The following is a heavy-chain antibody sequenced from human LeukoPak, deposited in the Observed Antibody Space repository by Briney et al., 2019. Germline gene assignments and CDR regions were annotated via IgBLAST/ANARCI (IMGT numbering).Heavy chain of an antibody. CDR3: ARPDFGWYFDL. Sequence: SETLSLTCTVSGGSISSYYWSWIRQPPGKGLEWIGYIYYSGSTNYNPSLKSRVTISVDTSKNQFSLKLSSVTAADTAVYYCARPDFGWYFDLWGRGTLVTVSS. CDR1: GGSISSYY. V-gene: IGHV4-59*01. CDR2: IYYSGST. J-gene: IGHJ2*01. D-gene: IGHD3-10*01.